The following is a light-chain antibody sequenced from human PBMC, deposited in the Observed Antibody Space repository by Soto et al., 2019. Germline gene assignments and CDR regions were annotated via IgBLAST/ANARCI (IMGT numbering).Light chain of an antibody. J-gene: IGKJ1*01. CDR2: KVS. CDR3: MQATHLPRT. Sequence: DVVMTQSPLSLPVALGQPASVSCRSSQSLVFRDGNTYLNWFHQRPGQSPRCLIYKVSYRDPGVPDRFSGSEYGTNFTLTISRVEAEDVGIYYCMQATHLPRTFGQGTRVEIK. V-gene: IGKV2-30*01. CDR1: QSLVFRDGNTY.